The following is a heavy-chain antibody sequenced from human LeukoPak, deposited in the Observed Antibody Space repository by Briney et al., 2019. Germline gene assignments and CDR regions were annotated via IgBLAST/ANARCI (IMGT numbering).Heavy chain of an antibody. CDR2: ISSSSSYI. V-gene: IGHV3-21*01. CDR3: ASDDIVVVPAPGPNWFDP. CDR1: GFTFSSYS. D-gene: IGHD2-2*01. J-gene: IGHJ5*02. Sequence: GGSLRLSCAASGFTFSSYSMNWVRQAPGKGLEWVSSISSSSSYIYYADSVKGRFTISRDNAKNSLYLQMNSLRAEDTAVYYCASDDIVVVPAPGPNWFDPWGQGTLVTVSS.